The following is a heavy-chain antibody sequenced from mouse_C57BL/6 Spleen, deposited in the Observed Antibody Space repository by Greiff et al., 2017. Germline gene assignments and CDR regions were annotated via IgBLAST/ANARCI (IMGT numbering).Heavy chain of an antibody. J-gene: IGHJ4*01. Sequence: VQLQQSGPELVKPGASVKISCKASGYAFSSSWMNWVKQRPGKGLEWIGRIYPGDGDTNYNGKFKGKATLTADESSSTAYMQLSSLTSEDSAVDFCARTGSPGYHYAMDDWGQGTSVTVSS. CDR3: ARTGSPGYHYAMDD. CDR1: GYAFSSSW. V-gene: IGHV1-82*01. CDR2: IYPGDGDT. D-gene: IGHD3-2*02.